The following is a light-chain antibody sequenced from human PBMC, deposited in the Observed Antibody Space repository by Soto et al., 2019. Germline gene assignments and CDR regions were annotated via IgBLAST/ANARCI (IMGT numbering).Light chain of an antibody. CDR3: QQYNNLPLT. V-gene: IGKV3-15*01. Sequence: EIVMTQSPDTLSVSPGERATLSCRASQTGNNNLAWYQQKPGQAPRLLIYGASARATGIPARLSGSGSGTEFNLTISSLQSEDFAVYYCQQYNNLPLTFGGGTKVEIK. CDR2: GAS. CDR1: QTGNNN. J-gene: IGKJ4*01.